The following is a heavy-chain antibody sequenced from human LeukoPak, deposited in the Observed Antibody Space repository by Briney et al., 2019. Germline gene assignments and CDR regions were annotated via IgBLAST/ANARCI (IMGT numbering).Heavy chain of an antibody. D-gene: IGHD1-7*01. J-gene: IGHJ3*02. V-gene: IGHV4-4*07. CDR3: ARLITGTTTAFDI. Sequence: SETLSLTCTVSGGSISGYYWSWIRQPAGKGLEWLGRIYTSGSTHYNPSLKSRVTMSVDTSKNQFSLKLSSVTAADTAVYYCARLITGTTTAFDIWGQGTMVTVSS. CDR1: GGSISGYY. CDR2: IYTSGST.